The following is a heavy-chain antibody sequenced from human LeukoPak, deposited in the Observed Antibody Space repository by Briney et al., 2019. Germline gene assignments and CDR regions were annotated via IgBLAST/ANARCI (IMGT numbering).Heavy chain of an antibody. CDR3: ARNLFHCSSTSCFRLDYYYYYGMDV. CDR1: GYTFTSYY. J-gene: IGHJ6*02. V-gene: IGHV1-46*01. Sequence: ASVKVSCKASGYTFTSYYMHWVRQAPGQGLEWMGIINPSGGSTSYAQKFQGRVTMTRDTSTSTVYMELSSLRSEDTAVYYCARNLFHCSSTSCFRLDYYYYYGMDVWGQGTTVTVSS. CDR2: INPSGGST. D-gene: IGHD2-2*01.